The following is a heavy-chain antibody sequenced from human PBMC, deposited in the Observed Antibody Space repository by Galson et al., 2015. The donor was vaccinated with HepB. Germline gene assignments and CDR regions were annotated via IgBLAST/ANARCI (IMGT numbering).Heavy chain of an antibody. V-gene: IGHV3-23*01. Sequence: SLRLSCAAPGFTFSNYAMSWVRQAPGKGLEWVSTISGSGGSTYYADSVKGRSTISRDNSKDTLYLQMDSLRAEDTAVYYCARGTVDNWGQGTLVTVSS. J-gene: IGHJ4*02. CDR1: GFTFSNYA. CDR3: ARGTVDN. CDR2: ISGSGGST.